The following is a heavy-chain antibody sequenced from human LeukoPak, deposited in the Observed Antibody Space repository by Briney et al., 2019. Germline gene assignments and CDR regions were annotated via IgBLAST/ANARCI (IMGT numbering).Heavy chain of an antibody. CDR3: ATYGVVVGATDY. Sequence: PGGSLRLPCVASGFTFSKRWMTWVRQAPGKGLEWVANINNEDGSEKYYVDSVKGRFTISRDNAKNSLFLQMNGLRVEDTAVYYCATYGVVVGATDYWGQGTLVTVSS. CDR2: INNEDGSEK. CDR1: GFTFSKRW. D-gene: IGHD2-15*01. V-gene: IGHV3-7*01. J-gene: IGHJ4*02.